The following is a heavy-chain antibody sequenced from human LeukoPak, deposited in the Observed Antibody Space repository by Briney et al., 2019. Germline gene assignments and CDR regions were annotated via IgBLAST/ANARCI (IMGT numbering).Heavy chain of an antibody. J-gene: IGHJ6*02. CDR2: ISSSSSYI. V-gene: IGHV3-21*01. CDR1: GFTFSSYS. D-gene: IGHD2-15*01. Sequence: GGSLRLSCAASGFTFSSYSMNWVRQAPGKGPEWVSSISSSSSYIYYADSVKGRFTISRDNAKNSLYLQMNSLRAEDTAVYYCARGYCSGGSCYFYYYYYYGMDVWGQGTTVTVSS. CDR3: ARGYCSGGSCYFYYYYYYGMDV.